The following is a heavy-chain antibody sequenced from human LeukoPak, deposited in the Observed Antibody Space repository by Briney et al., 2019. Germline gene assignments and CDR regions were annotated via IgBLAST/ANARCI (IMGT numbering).Heavy chain of an antibody. CDR1: GGSFSAYY. D-gene: IGHD6-13*01. J-gene: IGHJ2*01. V-gene: IGHV4-34*01. CDR2: INHSGST. Sequence: SETLSLTCAVYGGSFSAYYWSWIRQPPGKGLEWIGEINHSGSTNYNPSLKSRVTISVDTSKNQFSLKLSSVTAADTAVYYCARGGGSSWYFWYFDLWGRGTLVTVSS. CDR3: ARGGGSSWYFWYFDL.